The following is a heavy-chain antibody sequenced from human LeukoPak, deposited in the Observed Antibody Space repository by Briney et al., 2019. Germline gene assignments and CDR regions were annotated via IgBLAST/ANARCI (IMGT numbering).Heavy chain of an antibody. CDR1: GFTFSSYW. Sequence: PGGSLRLSCAASGFTFSSYWMSWVRQAPGKGLEWVANIKRDGSERYYVDSVKGRFTMSRDNSKNTLYLQMNSLRAEDTAVYYCAREGYSYGYGWFDPWAREPWSPSPQ. V-gene: IGHV3-7*01. CDR2: IKRDGSER. J-gene: IGHJ5*02. D-gene: IGHD5-18*01. CDR3: AREGYSYGYGWFDP.